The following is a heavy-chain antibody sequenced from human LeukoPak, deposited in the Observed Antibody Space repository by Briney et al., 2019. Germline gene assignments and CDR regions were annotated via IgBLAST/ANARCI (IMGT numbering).Heavy chain of an antibody. V-gene: IGHV3-23*01. CDR2: ISGRGGST. D-gene: IGHD2-15*01. CDR1: GFTFSSYV. J-gene: IGHJ5*02. CDR3: AKDEDIVVVVAAT. Sequence: GGSLRLSCAASGFTFSSYVMSWVRQAPGKGLEWVSSISGRGGSTYNADSVKGRFTISRDNSKNTLYLQMNSLRAEDTAVYYCAKDEDIVVVVAATWGQGTLVTVSS.